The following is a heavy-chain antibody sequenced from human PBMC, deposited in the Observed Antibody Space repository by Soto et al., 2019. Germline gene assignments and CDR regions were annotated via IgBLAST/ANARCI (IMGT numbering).Heavy chain of an antibody. CDR1: GYTFTSYA. CDR2: INAGNGNT. D-gene: IGHD6-19*01. Sequence: QVQLVQSGAEVKKPGASVKVSCKASGYTFTSYAMHWVRQAPGQRLEWMGWINAGNGNTKYSQKFQGRVTITRDTSASTAYMELSSLRSEDTAVYYCAREEIAVAGDDAFDIWGQGTMVPVSS. V-gene: IGHV1-3*01. J-gene: IGHJ3*02. CDR3: AREEIAVAGDDAFDI.